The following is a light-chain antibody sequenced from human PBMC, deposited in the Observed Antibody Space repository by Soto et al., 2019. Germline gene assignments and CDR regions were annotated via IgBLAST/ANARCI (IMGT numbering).Light chain of an antibody. V-gene: IGKV3-20*01. J-gene: IGKJ1*01. CDR2: GAP. CDR3: QHYGSSWT. Sequence: EMVLTQYPGTLSLSPGERATLSCGASQSVSSSYLAWNQQKAGQAPRLLIYGAPNRATGIPDRFSGSGSWTDFILTTSRLEPEDFAVYSCQHYGSSWTFGQGTMVDIK. CDR1: QSVSSSY.